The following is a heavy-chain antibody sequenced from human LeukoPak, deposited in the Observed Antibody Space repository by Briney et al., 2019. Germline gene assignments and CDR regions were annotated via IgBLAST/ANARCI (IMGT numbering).Heavy chain of an antibody. J-gene: IGHJ4*02. V-gene: IGHV3-23*01. CDR1: GFTFSNYA. Sequence: GGSLRLSCVASGFTFSNYAMSWVRQAPGKGLEWVSSISDGGGDTYYADSVKGRFTISRDNSKNTLYLLMNSLRAEDTAIYYCANRGKYYFDYWGQGTLVTVSS. CDR2: ISDGGGDT. D-gene: IGHD3-10*01. CDR3: ANRGKYYFDY.